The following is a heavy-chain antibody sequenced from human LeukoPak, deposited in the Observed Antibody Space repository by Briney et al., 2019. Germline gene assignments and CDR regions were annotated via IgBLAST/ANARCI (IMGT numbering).Heavy chain of an antibody. CDR2: VGGSGGST. CDR1: GFTFSNYA. CDR3: ASGGGGWYRFDY. J-gene: IGHJ4*02. V-gene: IGHV3-23*01. Sequence: GGSLRLSCAASGFTFSNYAMSWVRQAPGKGLEWVSAVGGSGGSTYYADSVKGRFTISRDNSNNTLCLQMNSLRAEDTAVYYCASGGGGWYRFDYWGQGTLVTVSS. D-gene: IGHD6-19*01.